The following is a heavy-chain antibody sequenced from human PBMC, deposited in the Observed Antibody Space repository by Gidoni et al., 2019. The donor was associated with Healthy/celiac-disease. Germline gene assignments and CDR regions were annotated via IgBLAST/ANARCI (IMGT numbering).Heavy chain of an antibody. V-gene: IGHV1-2*02. CDR3: ARDRRGSSGWYRNYRGLNWFDP. D-gene: IGHD6-19*01. Sequence: QVQLVQSGAEVKKPGASVKVSCKAFGYTFTGYHMHWVRQAPGQGLEWMGWINPNSGGTNYAQKFQGRVTMTRDTSISTAYMELSRLRSDDTAVYYCARDRRGSSGWYRNYRGLNWFDPWGQGTLVTVSS. CDR1: GYTFTGYH. J-gene: IGHJ5*02. CDR2: INPNSGGT.